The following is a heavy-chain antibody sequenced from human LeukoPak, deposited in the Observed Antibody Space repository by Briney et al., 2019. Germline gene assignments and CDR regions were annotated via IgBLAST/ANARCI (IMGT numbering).Heavy chain of an antibody. CDR3: AKVGGRGMVAATSPFDY. J-gene: IGHJ4*02. D-gene: IGHD2-15*01. V-gene: IGHV1-69*01. Sequence: SVKVSCKASGGTFSSYAISWVRQAPGQGLEWMGGIIPIFGTANYAQKFQGRVTITADESTSTAYMELSSLRAEDTAIYYCAKVGGRGMVAATSPFDYWGQGTLVTVSS. CDR2: IIPIFGTA. CDR1: GGTFSSYA.